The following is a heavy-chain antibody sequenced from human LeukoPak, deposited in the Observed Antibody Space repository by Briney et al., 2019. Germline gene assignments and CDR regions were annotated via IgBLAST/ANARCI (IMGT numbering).Heavy chain of an antibody. CDR2: ISYDGSNK. CDR1: GFTFSSYG. CDR3: AKDRDGGSSYDY. V-gene: IGHV3-30*18. D-gene: IGHD2-15*01. Sequence: GGSLRLSCAASGFTFSSYGMHWVRQAPGKGLEWVAVISYDGSNKYYADSVKGRFTISRDNSKNALYLQMNSLRAEDTAVYYCAKDRDGGSSYDYWGQGTLVTVSS. J-gene: IGHJ4*02.